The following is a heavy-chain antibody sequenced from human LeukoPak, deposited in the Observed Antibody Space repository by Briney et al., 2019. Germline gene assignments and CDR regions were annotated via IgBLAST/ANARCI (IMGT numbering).Heavy chain of an antibody. CDR3: ARATYYDRYMDV. J-gene: IGHJ6*03. D-gene: IGHD3-3*01. V-gene: IGHV3-30-3*01. Sequence: GGSLRLSCAASGFTFSSYAMHWVRQAPGKGLEWVAVISYDGSNKYYADSVKGRFTISRDNSKNTLYLQMNSLRAEDTAVYYCARATYYDRYMDVWGKGTTVTVSS. CDR1: GFTFSSYA. CDR2: ISYDGSNK.